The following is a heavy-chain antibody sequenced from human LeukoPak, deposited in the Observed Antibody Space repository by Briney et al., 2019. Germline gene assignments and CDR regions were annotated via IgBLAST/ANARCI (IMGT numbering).Heavy chain of an antibody. CDR2: IYHSGST. CDR1: GGSISSGGYS. V-gene: IGHV4-30-2*01. D-gene: IGHD4-17*01. Sequence: SQTLSLTCAVSGGSISSGGYSWSWIRQPPGKGLEWIGYIYHSGSTYYNPSLKSRVTISVDRSKNQFSLKLSSVTAADTAVYYCAGRYGDPEYWGQGTLVTVSS. J-gene: IGHJ4*02. CDR3: AGRYGDPEY.